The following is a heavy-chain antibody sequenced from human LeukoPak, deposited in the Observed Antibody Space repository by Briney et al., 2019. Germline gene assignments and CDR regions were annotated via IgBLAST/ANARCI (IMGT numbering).Heavy chain of an antibody. CDR1: GFTFSSYE. CDR2: ISSSGSTI. V-gene: IGHV3-48*03. D-gene: IGHD3-3*01. Sequence: PGGSLRLSCAASGFTFSSYEMNWVRQAPGKGLEWVSYISSSGSTIYYADSVKSRFTISRDNAKNSLYLQMNSLRAEDTAVYYCARDGILRFLEWSMTYYYYYGMDVWGQGTTVTVSS. CDR3: ARDGILRFLEWSMTYYYYYGMDV. J-gene: IGHJ6*02.